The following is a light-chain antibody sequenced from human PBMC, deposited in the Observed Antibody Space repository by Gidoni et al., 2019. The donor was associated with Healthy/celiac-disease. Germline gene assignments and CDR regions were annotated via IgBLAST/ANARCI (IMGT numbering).Light chain of an antibody. CDR3: QQSYSTPRT. J-gene: IGKJ1*01. V-gene: IGKV1-39*01. Sequence: ILPCRASQSISSYLNWYQQKPGKAPKLLIYAASSLQSGVPSRFSGSGSGTDFTLTISSRQPEDFATYYCQQSYSTPRTFGQGTKVEIK. CDR2: AAS. CDR1: QSISSY.